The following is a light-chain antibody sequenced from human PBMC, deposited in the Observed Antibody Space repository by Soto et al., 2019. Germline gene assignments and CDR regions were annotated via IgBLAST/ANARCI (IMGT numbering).Light chain of an antibody. Sequence: QSSLTHPRSVSGSPGQSVTISCTGTSSDVGGYNYVSWYQQHPGKAPKLMIYDVSKRPSGVPDRFSGSKSGNTASLTISGLQAEDEADYYCCSYAGSSYVFGTGTKVT. V-gene: IGLV2-11*01. CDR2: DVS. CDR3: CSYAGSSYV. CDR1: SSDVGGYNY. J-gene: IGLJ1*01.